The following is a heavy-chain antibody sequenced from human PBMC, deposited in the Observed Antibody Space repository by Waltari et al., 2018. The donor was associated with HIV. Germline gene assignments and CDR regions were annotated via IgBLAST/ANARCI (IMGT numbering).Heavy chain of an antibody. CDR2: ISSNSSTI. Sequence: EVQLVESGGGLVQPGGSLRLPCVASGFTFSYHAMNWVRQAPGKGLEWISYISSNSSTIYHAESVKGRFTISRDNAKNSLYLQMNSLRDEDTAVYYCVRVGTSFDFWGQGTLVTVSS. D-gene: IGHD2-8*01. CDR1: GFTFSYHA. J-gene: IGHJ4*02. V-gene: IGHV3-48*02. CDR3: VRVGTSFDF.